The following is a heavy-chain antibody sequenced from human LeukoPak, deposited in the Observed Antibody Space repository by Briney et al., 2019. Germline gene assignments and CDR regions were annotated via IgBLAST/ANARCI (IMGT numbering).Heavy chain of an antibody. CDR2: MNPKSGTT. CDR1: GYTSTNYD. CDR3: ARGFSDYDGTDYAFSYY. V-gene: IGHV1-8*01. J-gene: IGHJ4*02. D-gene: IGHD3-22*01. Sequence: ASVKVSCKASGYTSTNYDIVWVRQATGQGLEWMGWMNPKSGTTGYAQKFQGRVTMTRDTSITTAYMEQSSLTSEDTAVYYCARGFSDYDGTDYAFSYYWGQGTLVTVSS.